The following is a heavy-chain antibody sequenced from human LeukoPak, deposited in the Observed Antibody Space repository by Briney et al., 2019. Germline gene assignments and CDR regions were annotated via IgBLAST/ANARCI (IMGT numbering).Heavy chain of an antibody. J-gene: IGHJ4*02. D-gene: IGHD5-12*01. Sequence: ASVKVSCKASGGTFSSYAISWVRQAPGQGLEWMGWISAYNGNTNYAQKLQGRVTMTTDTSTSTAYMELRSLRSDDTAVYYCARELVARTDYWGQGTLSPSPQ. CDR3: ARELVARTDY. CDR1: GGTFSSYA. V-gene: IGHV1-18*01. CDR2: ISAYNGNT.